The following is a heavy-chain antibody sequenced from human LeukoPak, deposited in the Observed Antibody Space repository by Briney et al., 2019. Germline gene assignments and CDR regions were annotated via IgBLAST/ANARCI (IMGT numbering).Heavy chain of an antibody. J-gene: IGHJ4*02. CDR3: ARELKYASGSDNAPLGY. CDR2: IWPDGNNK. V-gene: IGHV3-33*01. D-gene: IGHD3-10*01. CDR1: GFTFSSYG. Sequence: GGSLRLSCAASGFTFSSYGMHWVRQAPGEGLEWVAVIWPDGNNKYCADSVKGRFTISRDNSKNTLYLQMNGLRAEDTAVYYCARELKYASGSDNAPLGYWGQGTLVTVSS.